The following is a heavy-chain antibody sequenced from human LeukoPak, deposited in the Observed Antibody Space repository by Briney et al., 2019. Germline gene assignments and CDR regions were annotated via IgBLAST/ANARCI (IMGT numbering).Heavy chain of an antibody. CDR3: AKAPRSSGASENNWFDP. D-gene: IGHD1-26*01. J-gene: IGHJ5*02. Sequence: GGSLRLSCAASRFTLSTYWMSWVRQAPGKGLEWEAHIKQDGSQEYYADSVRGRFTISRDNSMNTLYLQMNTLRAEDTAVYYCAKAPRSSGASENNWFDPWGQGTLVTVPS. V-gene: IGHV3-7*03. CDR2: IKQDGSQE. CDR1: RFTLSTYW.